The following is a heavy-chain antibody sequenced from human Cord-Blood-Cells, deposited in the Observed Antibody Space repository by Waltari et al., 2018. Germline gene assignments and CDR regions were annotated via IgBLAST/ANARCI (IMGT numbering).Heavy chain of an antibody. Sequence: EVQLLESGGGLVQPGGSLRLSCAASGFTFSSYAMIWVRQAPGKGLEWVSAISGSGGSTYYADSVKGRFTISRDNSKNTLYLQMNSLRAEDTAVYYCAKDRGYCSGGSCYSEDAFDIWGQGTMVTVSS. CDR2: ISGSGGST. J-gene: IGHJ3*02. CDR3: AKDRGYCSGGSCYSEDAFDI. V-gene: IGHV3-23*01. D-gene: IGHD2-15*01. CDR1: GFTFSSYA.